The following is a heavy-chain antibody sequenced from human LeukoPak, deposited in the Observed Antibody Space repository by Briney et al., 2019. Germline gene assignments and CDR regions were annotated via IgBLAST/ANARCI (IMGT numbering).Heavy chain of an antibody. Sequence: SETLSLTCTVSGGSISSYYWSWVRQPPGKGLEWVGYIYYSGSTNYNPSLKSQVTISVDTSKHHFSLKQSSVTAADTAVYYCAIERGYSYGYDRGYFEYWGQETLVTVSS. V-gene: IGHV4-59*01. D-gene: IGHD5-18*01. CDR1: GGSISSYY. CDR2: IYYSGST. J-gene: IGHJ4*02. CDR3: AIERGYSYGYDRGYFEY.